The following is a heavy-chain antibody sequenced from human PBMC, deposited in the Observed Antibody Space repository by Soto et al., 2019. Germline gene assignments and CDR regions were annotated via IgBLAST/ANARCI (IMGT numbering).Heavy chain of an antibody. D-gene: IGHD2-15*01. Sequence: QVQLVQSGAEVKKPGSSVKVSCKASGGTFSSYAISWVLQAPGQGLEWMGGIIPIFGTANYAQKFQGRVTITADESMSTAYMELSSLRSEDTAVYYCADPSPEYCSGGSCYVYWGQGTLVTVSS. CDR2: IIPIFGTA. CDR1: GGTFSSYA. V-gene: IGHV1-69*01. CDR3: ADPSPEYCSGGSCYVY. J-gene: IGHJ4*02.